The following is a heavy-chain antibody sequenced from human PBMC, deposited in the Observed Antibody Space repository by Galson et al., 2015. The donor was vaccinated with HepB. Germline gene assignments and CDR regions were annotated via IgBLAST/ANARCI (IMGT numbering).Heavy chain of an antibody. CDR2: ISWGSNYI. J-gene: IGHJ4*02. V-gene: IGHV3-21*01. D-gene: IGHD1-26*01. CDR1: GFTFSRFT. Sequence: SLRLSCAASGFTFSRFTMNWVRHVPGKGLEWVSSISWGSNYIYYADSVKGRFTISRDNAKNSLFPQVSSLRVEDTAVYYCARQVGFTSGSYDYWGQGTLVTVSS. CDR3: ARQVGFTSGSYDY.